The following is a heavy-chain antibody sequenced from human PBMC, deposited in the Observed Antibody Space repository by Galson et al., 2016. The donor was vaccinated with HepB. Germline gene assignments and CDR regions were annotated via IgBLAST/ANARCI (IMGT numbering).Heavy chain of an antibody. CDR1: GFTFSDAW. CDR3: TISDFSDY. J-gene: IGHJ4*02. Sequence: SLRLSCAASGFTFSDAWMMWVRQAPGKGLEWVGRILSKAHGGTTHYAAPVKGRFTISRDDSENTPYLQMNSLKIEDTAIYYCTISDFSDYWGQGTLVTVSS. D-gene: IGHD4-11*01. CDR2: ILSKAHGGTT. V-gene: IGHV3-15*01.